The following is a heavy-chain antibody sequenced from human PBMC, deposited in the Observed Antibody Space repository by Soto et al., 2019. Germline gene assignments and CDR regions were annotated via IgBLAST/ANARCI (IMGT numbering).Heavy chain of an antibody. Sequence: GGSLRLSCAASGFTFSNAWMSWVRQAPGKGLEWVGRIKSKTDGATTDYAAPVKGRFTISRNDSKNTLSLQMNSLKTEDTAVYYCTTDLPSHIVVVTAIDACDIWGQGTMVTVSS. J-gene: IGHJ3*02. CDR3: TTDLPSHIVVVTAIDACDI. CDR1: GFTFSNAW. CDR2: IKSKTDGATT. V-gene: IGHV3-15*01. D-gene: IGHD2-21*02.